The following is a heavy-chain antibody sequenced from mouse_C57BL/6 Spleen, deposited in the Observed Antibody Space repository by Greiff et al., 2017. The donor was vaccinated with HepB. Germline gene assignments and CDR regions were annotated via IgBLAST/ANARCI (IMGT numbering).Heavy chain of an antibody. Sequence: QVQLKQPGAELVKPGASVKLSCKASGYTFTSYWMHWVKQRPGRGLEWIGRIDPNSGGTKYNEKFKSKATLTVDKPSSTAYMQLSSLTSEDSAVYDCARPYYYGSRYFDVWGTGTTVTVSS. CDR2: IDPNSGGT. CDR1: GYTFTSYW. D-gene: IGHD1-1*01. CDR3: ARPYYYGSRYFDV. V-gene: IGHV1-72*01. J-gene: IGHJ1*03.